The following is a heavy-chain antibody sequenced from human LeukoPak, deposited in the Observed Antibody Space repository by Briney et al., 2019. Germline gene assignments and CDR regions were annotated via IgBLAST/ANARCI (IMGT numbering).Heavy chain of an antibody. Sequence: ASVKVSCKASGYTFTAIYIHWVRQTPEQGREWMGWINPNSGGTNFAQKFQGRVTMTRDLSISTAYMELSRLGSDDTAVYYCARGPATGDFDYWGQGTLVTVSS. D-gene: IGHD7-27*01. J-gene: IGHJ4*02. CDR1: GYTFTAIY. CDR3: ARGPATGDFDY. CDR2: INPNSGGT. V-gene: IGHV1-2*02.